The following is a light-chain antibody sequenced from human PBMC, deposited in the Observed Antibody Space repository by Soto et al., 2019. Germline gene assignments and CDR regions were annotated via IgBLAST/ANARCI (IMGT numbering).Light chain of an antibody. CDR2: DAT. Sequence: EIVLTQSPVIVSLSPGERATLSCRASQTVDNFLAWYQLKPGKAPRLLIYDATKRASGIPVRFTGSGSGTDFILTISRLEPEDFAVYYCQQYGSSPLTFGGGTKVDIK. V-gene: IGKV3-20*01. J-gene: IGKJ4*01. CDR1: QTVDNF. CDR3: QQYGSSPLT.